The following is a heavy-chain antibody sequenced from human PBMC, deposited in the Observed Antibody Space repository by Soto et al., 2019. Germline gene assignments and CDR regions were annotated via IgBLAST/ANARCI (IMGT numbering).Heavy chain of an antibody. Sequence: ASVKVSCKASGYTFTSYAMHWVRQAPGQRLEWMGWINAGNGNTKYSQKFQGRVTITRDTSASTAYMELSSLRSEDTAVYYCARDGRGLVVVPAAPYYSYGMDVWGQGTTVTVSS. CDR2: INAGNGNT. CDR1: GYTFTSYA. CDR3: ARDGRGLVVVPAAPYYSYGMDV. J-gene: IGHJ6*02. D-gene: IGHD2-2*01. V-gene: IGHV1-3*01.